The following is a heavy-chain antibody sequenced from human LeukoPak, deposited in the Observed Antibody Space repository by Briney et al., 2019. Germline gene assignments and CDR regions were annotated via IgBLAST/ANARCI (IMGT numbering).Heavy chain of an antibody. V-gene: IGHV5-51*01. CDR1: GYRFTSYW. J-gene: IGHJ4*02. CDR2: IYPGDSDT. Sequence: GESLKISCHGSGYRFTSYWIGWVRQMPGKGLEWMGMIYPGDSDTRYSPSFQGHVTISADKSISTAYLQWNSLNASDTAMYYCARHISDCGGDCPFDYWGEGTLVTVSS. D-gene: IGHD2-21*02. CDR3: ARHISDCGGDCPFDY.